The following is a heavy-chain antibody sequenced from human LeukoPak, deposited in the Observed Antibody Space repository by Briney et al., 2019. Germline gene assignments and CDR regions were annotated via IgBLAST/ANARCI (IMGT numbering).Heavy chain of an antibody. V-gene: IGHV4-59*01. D-gene: IGHD3-3*01. CDR1: GDSISNYY. J-gene: IGHJ4*02. CDR3: ARTIFGVMTQYYFDN. CDR2: IHYSGTT. Sequence: SETLSLTCTVSGDSISNYYWGWIRQPPGKGLDWIGFIHYSGTTKYNPSLKSRVTISVDTSKNQFSLKLSSVTAADTAVYHCARTIFGVMTQYYFDNWGQGTLVTVSS.